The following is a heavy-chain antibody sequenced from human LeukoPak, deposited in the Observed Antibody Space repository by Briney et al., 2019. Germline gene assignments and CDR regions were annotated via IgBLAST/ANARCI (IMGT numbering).Heavy chain of an antibody. Sequence: GASVKVSCKASGYTFTSYDINWVRQATGQGLEWMGWMNPNSGNTGYAQKFQCRVTMTRNTSISTAYMQLSSLRSEDTAVYYCARGRIRVAAAASLRGWFDPWGQGTLVTVSS. J-gene: IGHJ5*02. V-gene: IGHV1-8*01. D-gene: IGHD2-2*01. CDR3: ARGRIRVAAAASLRGWFDP. CDR1: GYTFTSYD. CDR2: MNPNSGNT.